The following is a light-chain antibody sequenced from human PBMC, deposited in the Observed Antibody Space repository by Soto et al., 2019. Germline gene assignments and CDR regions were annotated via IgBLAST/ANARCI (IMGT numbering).Light chain of an antibody. V-gene: IGLV2-14*01. CDR1: SSDIGGYNY. Sequence: QSVLTQPASVSGSPGQSITISCTGGSSDIGGYNYVSWFQQHPGKAPKLMIYEVTNRPSGVSNRFSGSKSGSTASLTISGLQAEDEADYYCSSYTSSNTLVFGTWTRSP. CDR2: EVT. CDR3: SSYTSSNTLV. J-gene: IGLJ1*01.